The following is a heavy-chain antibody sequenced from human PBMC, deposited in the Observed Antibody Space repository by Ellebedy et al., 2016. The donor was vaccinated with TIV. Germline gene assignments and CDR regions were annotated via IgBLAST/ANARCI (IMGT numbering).Heavy chain of an antibody. CDR3: ARVRHYGGNSEYFDY. CDR2: IYSGGST. Sequence: GESLKISCAASGFTFDDYAMHWVRQAPGKGLEWVSVIYSGGSTYYADSVKGRFTISRHNSKNTLYLQMNSLRAEDTAVYYCARVRHYGGNSEYFDYWGQGTLVTVSS. CDR1: GFTFDDYA. J-gene: IGHJ4*02. D-gene: IGHD4-23*01. V-gene: IGHV3-53*04.